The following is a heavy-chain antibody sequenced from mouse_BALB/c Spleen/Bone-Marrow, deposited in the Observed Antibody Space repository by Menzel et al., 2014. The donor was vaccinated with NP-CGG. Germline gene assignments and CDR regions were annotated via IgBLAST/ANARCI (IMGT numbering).Heavy chain of an antibody. CDR2: IHYGGST. Sequence: EVMLVESGPDLVKPSQSLSLTCTVAGYSITSGYGWHWIRQFPGNKLEWMGYIHYGGSTNYNPSLQSRISITRDTSKNQFFLQLNSVTTEDTATYYCVRETTVVADFDYWGQGTTLTVSS. CDR3: VRETTVVADFDY. CDR1: GYSITSGYG. V-gene: IGHV3-1*02. J-gene: IGHJ2*01. D-gene: IGHD1-1*01.